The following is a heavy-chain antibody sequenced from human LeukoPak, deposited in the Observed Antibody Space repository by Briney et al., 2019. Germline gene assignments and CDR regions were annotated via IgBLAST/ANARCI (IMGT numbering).Heavy chain of an antibody. D-gene: IGHD2-15*01. Sequence: GGSLRLSCAASGFTVSSNYMSWVRQAPGEGLEWVSVIYSGGSTYYADSVKGRFTISRDNARNTLYLQMRSLRAEDTAVYFCASSLYGSRTDSWGQGTLVIVSS. CDR3: ASSLYGSRTDS. V-gene: IGHV3-53*01. CDR2: IYSGGST. CDR1: GFTVSSNY. J-gene: IGHJ4*02.